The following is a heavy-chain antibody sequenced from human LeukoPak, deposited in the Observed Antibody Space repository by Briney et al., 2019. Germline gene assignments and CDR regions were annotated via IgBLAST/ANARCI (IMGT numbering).Heavy chain of an antibody. CDR3: TRRGSGNGGTYAGMDV. Sequence: SETLSLTCTVAGGSISSDVHYCDWIRQAPGKGLEWIRSLLYNGNTWYNPSLESRVTISVDTSENQFSLRLTSVNAADTALYFCTRRGSGNGGTYAGMDVWGPGTSVTVSS. V-gene: IGHV4-39*01. CDR2: LLYNGNT. J-gene: IGHJ6*02. D-gene: IGHD1-26*01. CDR1: GGSISSDVHY.